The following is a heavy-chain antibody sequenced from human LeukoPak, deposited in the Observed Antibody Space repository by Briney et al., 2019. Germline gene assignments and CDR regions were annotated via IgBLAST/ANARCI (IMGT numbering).Heavy chain of an antibody. CDR3: ARQGYSGHSQGAADY. Sequence: GASVKVSCKASGYTFTSYYMHWVRQAPGQGLEWMGLINPTGGSTGYAQKFQGRVTMTRDMSISTAYMELSRLRSDDTAVYYCARQGYSGHSQGAADYWGQGTLVTVSS. CDR1: GYTFTSYY. D-gene: IGHD4-23*01. CDR2: INPTGGST. V-gene: IGHV1-46*01. J-gene: IGHJ4*02.